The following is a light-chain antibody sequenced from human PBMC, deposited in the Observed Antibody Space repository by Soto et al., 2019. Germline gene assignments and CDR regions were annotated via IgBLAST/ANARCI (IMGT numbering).Light chain of an antibody. V-gene: IGKV1-33*01. CDR3: QQYDNLPLS. CDR2: DAS. J-gene: IGKJ3*01. CDR1: QDISNY. Sequence: DIQMTQSPSSLSASVGDRVTITCQASQDISNYLNWYQQKPGKAPKLVISDASNLETGAPSRFSGSGSGTVFTFTISSLQPEDIVTYFCQQYDNLPLSFGPGTTVEI.